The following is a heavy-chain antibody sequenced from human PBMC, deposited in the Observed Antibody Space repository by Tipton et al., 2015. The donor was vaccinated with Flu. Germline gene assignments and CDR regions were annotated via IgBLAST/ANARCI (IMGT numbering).Heavy chain of an antibody. Sequence: GLVKPSEILSLTCTVSGGSVRSGSYSWSWIRQPPGKGLEWIGTIYYSGNTYYNPSLKSRVTISVDTSKNQFSLNLSSATAADTAVYYCARRGSSGWSFFFDYWGQGTLVTVSS. J-gene: IGHJ4*02. V-gene: IGHV4-39*01. D-gene: IGHD6-19*01. CDR2: IYYSGNT. CDR1: GGSVRSGSYS. CDR3: ARRGSSGWSFFFDY.